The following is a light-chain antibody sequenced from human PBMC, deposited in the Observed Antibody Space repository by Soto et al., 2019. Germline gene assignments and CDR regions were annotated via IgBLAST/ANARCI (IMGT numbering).Light chain of an antibody. CDR1: SSDVGRYKY. Sequence: QSALTQPASVSGSPGQSITISCTGTSSDVGRYKYVSWYQQYPGKAPKLTIYDVNNRPSGVSNRFSGSKSGNTASLTISGLQAEDEADYYCCSYASSSTLVFGGGTKVTVL. CDR2: DVN. CDR3: CSYASSSTLV. J-gene: IGLJ2*01. V-gene: IGLV2-14*01.